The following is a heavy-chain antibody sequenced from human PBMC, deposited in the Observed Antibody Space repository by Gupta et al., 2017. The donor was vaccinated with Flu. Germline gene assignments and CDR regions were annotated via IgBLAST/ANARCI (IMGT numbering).Heavy chain of an antibody. V-gene: IGHV1-18*01. CDR2: IGAYNGNI. D-gene: IGHD5-12*01. CDR3: ARLYSSSAFDY. Sequence: QVQLVQSGPAVKEPGASVNVSCKASGYNFITFGINWVRQAPGQGLEWMGWIGAYNGNIKYPRRFQGRVTLTTDESTSTAYMELKSLTSDDTAMYYCARLYSSSAFDYWGQGSLVIVSS. CDR1: GYNFITFG. J-gene: IGHJ4*02.